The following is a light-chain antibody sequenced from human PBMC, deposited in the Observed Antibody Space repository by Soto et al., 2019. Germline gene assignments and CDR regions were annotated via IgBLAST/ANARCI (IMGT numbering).Light chain of an antibody. CDR1: SSDVGGYNY. CDR2: DVS. V-gene: IGLV2-14*01. Sequence: QSALTQPASVSGSPGQSITISCTGTSSDVGGYNYVSWYQQHPGKAPKLMIYDVSNRPSGVSNRFSGSKSGNTASLTISGLQAEDEADYYCSSYRSSSPPVFGGGTKLTVL. CDR3: SSYRSSSPPV. J-gene: IGLJ3*02.